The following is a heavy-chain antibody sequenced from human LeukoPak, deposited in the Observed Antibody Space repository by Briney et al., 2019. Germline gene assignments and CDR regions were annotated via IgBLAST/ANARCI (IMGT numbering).Heavy chain of an antibody. D-gene: IGHD2-15*01. J-gene: IGHJ5*01. CDR2: MKQDGSEK. CDR3: AGGQGWQFDF. CDR1: GFTFSNYW. V-gene: IGHV3-7*05. Sequence: PGGSLRLSCAVSGFTFSNYWMNWVRQVPGKGLEWVANMKQDGSEKYYVDSVKGRFTISRDNAKNALYLQMNSLRDEDTAVYYCAGGQGWQFDFWGQGTLVTVSS.